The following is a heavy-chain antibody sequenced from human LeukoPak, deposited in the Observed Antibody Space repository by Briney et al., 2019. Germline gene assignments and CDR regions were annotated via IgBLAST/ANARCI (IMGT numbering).Heavy chain of an antibody. CDR1: GYTFTGYH. CDR2: INPNSGGT. J-gene: IGHJ4*02. D-gene: IGHD2-2*02. V-gene: IGHV1-2*02. Sequence: ASVKVSCKASGYTFTGYHMHWVRQAPGQGLEWMGWINPNSGGTSYAQKFQGRVTMTRDTSISTAYMELSRLRSDDTAVYYCARGRYCSSTSCYTTPEYYFDYWGQGTLVTVSS. CDR3: ARGRYCSSTSCYTTPEYYFDY.